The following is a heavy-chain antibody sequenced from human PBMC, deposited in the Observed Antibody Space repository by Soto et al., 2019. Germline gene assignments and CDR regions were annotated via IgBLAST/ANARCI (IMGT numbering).Heavy chain of an antibody. Sequence: EVQLVESGGGLVQPGGSLRLSCAASGFTFSSYWMSWVRQAPGKGLEWVANIKQDGSEKYYVDSVKGRFTISRDNAKNSLYLQMNSLRAEDTAVYYCARELDFWSGYTYYYYSMDVWGQGTTVTVSS. CDR1: GFTFSSYW. CDR3: ARELDFWSGYTYYYYSMDV. D-gene: IGHD3-3*01. V-gene: IGHV3-7*01. J-gene: IGHJ6*02. CDR2: IKQDGSEK.